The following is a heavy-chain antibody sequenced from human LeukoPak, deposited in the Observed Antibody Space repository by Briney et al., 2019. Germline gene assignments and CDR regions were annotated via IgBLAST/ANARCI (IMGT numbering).Heavy chain of an antibody. CDR3: ATAGWWEPLYYFDY. V-gene: IGHV1-18*01. Sequence: GASVKVSCKASGDTFRRYAISWVRQAPGQGLEWMGWISAYNGNTNYAQKLQGRVTMTTDTSTSTAYMELRSLRSEDTAVYYCATAGWWEPLYYFDYWGQGTLVTVSS. CDR2: ISAYNGNT. D-gene: IGHD1-26*01. CDR1: GDTFRRYA. J-gene: IGHJ4*02.